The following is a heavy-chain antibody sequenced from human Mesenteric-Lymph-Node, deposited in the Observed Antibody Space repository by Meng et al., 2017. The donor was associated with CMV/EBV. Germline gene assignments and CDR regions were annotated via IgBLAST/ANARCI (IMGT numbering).Heavy chain of an antibody. J-gene: IGHJ6*02. V-gene: IGHV3-30*03. D-gene: IGHD3-3*01. CDR1: GFTFSSYS. CDR2: ISYDGSNK. CDR3: ARGQYYDFWSGYSPYYYYYGMDV. Sequence: GGSLRLSCAASGFTFSSYSMNWVRQAPGKGLEWVAVISYDGSNKYYADSVKGRFTISRDNSKNTLYLQMNSLRAEDTAVYYCARGQYYDFWSGYSPYYYYYGMDVWGQGTTVTVSS.